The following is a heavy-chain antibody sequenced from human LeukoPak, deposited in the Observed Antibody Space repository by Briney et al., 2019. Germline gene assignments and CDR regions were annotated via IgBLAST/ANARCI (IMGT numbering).Heavy chain of an antibody. D-gene: IGHD5-18*01. CDR1: GFTFSDYY. Sequence: GGSLRLSCAASGFTFSDYYMSWIRQAPGKGLEWVSYISSSVSTIYYADSVKGRFTISRYNAKNSLYLQMNSLRAEDTAVYYCARGGGFGYSYGSGDGMDVWGQGTTVTVSS. V-gene: IGHV3-11*01. J-gene: IGHJ6*02. CDR3: ARGGGFGYSYGSGDGMDV. CDR2: ISSSVSTI.